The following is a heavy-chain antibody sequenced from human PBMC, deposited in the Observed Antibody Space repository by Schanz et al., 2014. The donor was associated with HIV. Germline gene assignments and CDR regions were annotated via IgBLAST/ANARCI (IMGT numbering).Heavy chain of an antibody. CDR3: ARDAASHSYGSTMDV. J-gene: IGHJ6*02. V-gene: IGHV3-33*01. CDR2: IWFDGSNK. Sequence: QVQLVESGGGVVQPGRSLRLSCAASGFTFSSYGMHWVRQAPGKGLEWVAVIWFDGSNKYYGDSVKGRFTIARDNSKTTLYLQMNSLRAEDTAVYYCARDAASHSYGSTMDVWGQGTTVTVSS. CDR1: GFTFSSYG. D-gene: IGHD5-18*01.